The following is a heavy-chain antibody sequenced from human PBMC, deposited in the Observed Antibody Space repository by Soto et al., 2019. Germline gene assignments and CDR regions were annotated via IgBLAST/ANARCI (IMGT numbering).Heavy chain of an antibody. CDR1: GGSISSGGYS. CDR3: AAGGGLPRYY. D-gene: IGHD5-12*01. V-gene: IGHV4-30-2*01. J-gene: IGHJ4*02. CDR2: IYHSVST. Sequence: SETLSLTCAVSGGSISSGGYSWVWIRQPPGKGLEWIGYIYHSVSTYYNPSLKSRVTISVDRSKNQFSLRLSSVTAADTAVYYCAAGGGLPRYYWGQGTLFTVSS.